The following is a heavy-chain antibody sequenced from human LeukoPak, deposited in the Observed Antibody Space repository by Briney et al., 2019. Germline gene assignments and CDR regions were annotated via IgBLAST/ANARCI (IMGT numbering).Heavy chain of an antibody. CDR3: AKNGIYTSGWHGGYFDY. V-gene: IGHV3-64D*09. D-gene: IGHD6-19*01. J-gene: IGHJ4*02. Sequence: GGSLRLSCSASGFTFSTYAMYWVRQAPGKGLEYVSAISSNGGSTYYADSVKGRFTISRDNSKNTLYLQMSSLRAEDTAVYYCAKNGIYTSGWHGGYFDYWGQGTLVTVSS. CDR1: GFTFSTYA. CDR2: ISSNGGST.